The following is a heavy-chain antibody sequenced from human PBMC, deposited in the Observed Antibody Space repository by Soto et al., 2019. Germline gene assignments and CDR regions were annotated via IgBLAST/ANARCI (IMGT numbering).Heavy chain of an antibody. J-gene: IGHJ4*02. D-gene: IGHD3-10*01. CDR2: ISNDGSNE. Sequence: GGSLTLSCAGTGFTLRRIGMNWVRQAPGKGLEWVASISNDGSNEYYVDSVKCRFTISRDNSKNTLYLQMDSLRAEDTAVYYCAKGEVRGIIPSYFDYWGLGTLVTVSS. CDR3: AKGEVRGIIPSYFDY. CDR1: GFTLRRIG. V-gene: IGHV3-30*18.